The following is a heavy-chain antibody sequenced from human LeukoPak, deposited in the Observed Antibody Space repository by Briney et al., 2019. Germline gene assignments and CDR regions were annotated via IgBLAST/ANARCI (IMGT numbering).Heavy chain of an antibody. D-gene: IGHD3-22*01. CDR3: ARVTYYYDSSGYSGAWYYYYYMDV. CDR2: INHSGST. CDR1: GGSISSSSYY. Sequence: SETLSLTCTVSGGSISSSSYYWGWIRQPPGKGLEWIGEINHSGSTNYNPSLKSRVTISVDTSKNQFSLKLSSVTAADTAVYYCARVTYYYDSSGYSGAWYYYYYMDVWGKGTTVTVSS. J-gene: IGHJ6*03. V-gene: IGHV4-39*07.